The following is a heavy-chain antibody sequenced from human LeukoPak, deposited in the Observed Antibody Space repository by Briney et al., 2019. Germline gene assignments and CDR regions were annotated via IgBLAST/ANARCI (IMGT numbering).Heavy chain of an antibody. J-gene: IGHJ4*02. Sequence: SVKVSCKASGGTFSCCAISWVRQAPGQGLEWTGAIIPIFGTANYAQKFQGRVTITADESTSTAYMELSSLRSEDTAVYYCARVAMVYASYYFDYWGQGTLVTVSS. V-gene: IGHV1-69*13. CDR1: GGTFSCCA. D-gene: IGHD2-8*01. CDR2: IIPIFGTA. CDR3: ARVAMVYASYYFDY.